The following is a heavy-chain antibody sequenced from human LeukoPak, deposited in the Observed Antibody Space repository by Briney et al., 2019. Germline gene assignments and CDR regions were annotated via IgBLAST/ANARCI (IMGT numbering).Heavy chain of an antibody. J-gene: IGHJ4*02. CDR2: IKQDGSEK. Sequence: PGGSLRLSCAASGFTFSSYWMSWVRQAPGKGLEWLANIKQDGSEKYHVDSVKGRFTISRDNAKNSLYLQMNSLRAEDTAVYYCARDPHYYGSGGGTDYWGQGTLVTVSS. CDR3: ARDPHYYGSGGGTDY. D-gene: IGHD3-10*01. CDR1: GFTFSSYW. V-gene: IGHV3-7*01.